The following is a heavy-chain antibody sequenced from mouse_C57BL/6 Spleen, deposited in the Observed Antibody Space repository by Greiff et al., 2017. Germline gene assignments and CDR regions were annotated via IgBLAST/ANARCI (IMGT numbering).Heavy chain of an antibody. CDR1: GYSFTDYN. Sequence: LVEPGASVKISCKASGYSFTDYNMNWVKQSNGKSLEWIGVINPNYGTTSYNQKFKGKATLTVDQSSSTAYMQLNSLTSEDSAVYYCGSSYPYWYFDVWGTGTTVTVSS. V-gene: IGHV1-39*01. J-gene: IGHJ1*03. D-gene: IGHD1-1*01. CDR2: INPNYGTT. CDR3: GSSYPYWYFDV.